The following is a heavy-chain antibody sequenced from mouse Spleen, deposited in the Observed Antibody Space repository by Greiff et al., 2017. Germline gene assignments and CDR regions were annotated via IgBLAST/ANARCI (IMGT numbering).Heavy chain of an antibody. CDR2: ISYDGSN. J-gene: IGHJ2*01. CDR1: GYSITSGYY. CDR3: ARGPYYGSSSYYFDY. D-gene: IGHD1-1*01. Sequence: EVQRVESGPGLVKPSQSLSLTCSVTGYSITSGYYWNWIRQFPGNKLEWMGYISYDGSNNYNPSLKNRISITRDTSKNQFFLKLNSVTTEDTATYYCARGPYYGSSSYYFDYWGQGTTLTVSS. V-gene: IGHV3-6*01.